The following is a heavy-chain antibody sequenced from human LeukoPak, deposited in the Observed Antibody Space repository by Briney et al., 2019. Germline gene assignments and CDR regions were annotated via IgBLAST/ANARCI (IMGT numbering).Heavy chain of an antibody. D-gene: IGHD3-9*01. Sequence: GGSLRLSCAASGFTFSSYWMSWVRQAPGKGLEWVANIKQDGSEKYYVDSVKGRFTISRDNAKNSLYLQMNSLRAEDTAVYYCAREGDILTGYYHDYWGQGALVTVSS. CDR2: IKQDGSEK. CDR3: AREGDILTGYYHDY. J-gene: IGHJ4*02. CDR1: GFTFSSYW. V-gene: IGHV3-7*01.